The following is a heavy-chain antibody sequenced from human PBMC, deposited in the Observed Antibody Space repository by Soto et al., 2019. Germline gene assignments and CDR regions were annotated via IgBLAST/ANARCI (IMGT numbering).Heavy chain of an antibody. D-gene: IGHD3-22*01. Sequence: PGGSLRLSCAASGLTFSGYARSWVRQAPGKGLEWVSAISGSGGSTYYADPVKGRFTISRDNSKNTLYLQMNSLRAEEPAVYYCAKDRRYYDSSGYYYVSDYWGQGTLVTVSS. CDR1: GLTFSGYA. V-gene: IGHV3-23*01. J-gene: IGHJ4*02. CDR2: ISGSGGST. CDR3: AKDRRYYDSSGYYYVSDY.